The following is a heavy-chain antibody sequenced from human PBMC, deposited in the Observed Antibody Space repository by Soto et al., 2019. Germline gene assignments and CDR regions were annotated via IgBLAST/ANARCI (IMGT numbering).Heavy chain of an antibody. Sequence: ASETLSLTCTVSGGSISRSGYYWSWIRQPPGKGLEWIGEINHSGSTNYNPSLKSRVTISVDTSKNQFSLKLSSVTAADTAAYYCARVYSGMVRGVITFPYYFDYWGQGTLVTVSS. CDR2: INHSGST. CDR1: GGSISRSGYY. V-gene: IGHV4-39*07. J-gene: IGHJ4*02. CDR3: ARVYSGMVRGVITFPYYFDY. D-gene: IGHD3-10*01.